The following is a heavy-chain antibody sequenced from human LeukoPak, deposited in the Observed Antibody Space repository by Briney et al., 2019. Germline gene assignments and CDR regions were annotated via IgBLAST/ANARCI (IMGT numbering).Heavy chain of an antibody. CDR1: GFTFSSYS. Sequence: SGGSLRLSCAASGFTFSSYSMNWVRQAPGKGLEWVSSISSSSSYIYYADSVKGRFTISRDNAKNSLYLQMNSLRAEDTAVYYCASGAYDLWSGIHYWGQGTLVTVSS. CDR2: ISSSSSYI. V-gene: IGHV3-21*01. J-gene: IGHJ4*02. CDR3: ASGAYDLWSGIHY. D-gene: IGHD3-3*01.